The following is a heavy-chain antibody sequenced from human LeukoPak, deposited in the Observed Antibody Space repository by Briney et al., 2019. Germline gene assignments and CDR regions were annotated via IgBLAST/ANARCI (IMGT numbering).Heavy chain of an antibody. CDR1: GFTFSSYG. J-gene: IGHJ4*02. CDR3: AKDRTLYGDYFDY. V-gene: IGHV3-30*18. Sequence: GRSLRLSCAASGFTFSSYGMHWVRQAPGKGLEWVVVISYDGSNKYYADSVKGRFTISRDNSKNTLYLQMNSLRAEDTAVYYCAKDRTLYGDYFDYWGQGTLVTVSS. D-gene: IGHD4-17*01. CDR2: ISYDGSNK.